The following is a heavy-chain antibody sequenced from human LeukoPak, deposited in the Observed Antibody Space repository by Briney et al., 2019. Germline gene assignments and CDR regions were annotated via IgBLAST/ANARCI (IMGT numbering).Heavy chain of an antibody. J-gene: IGHJ4*02. V-gene: IGHV5-51*01. Sequence: GESLKISCKGSGYSFTSHWIGWVRQMPGKGLEWMGIIYPGDSDTRYSPSFQGQVTISADKSISTAYLQWRSLKASDTAMYYCARFASEDFWSDTPFHYFDYWGQGTLVTVSS. CDR3: ARFASEDFWSDTPFHYFDY. CDR1: GYSFTSHW. D-gene: IGHD3-3*01. CDR2: IYPGDSDT.